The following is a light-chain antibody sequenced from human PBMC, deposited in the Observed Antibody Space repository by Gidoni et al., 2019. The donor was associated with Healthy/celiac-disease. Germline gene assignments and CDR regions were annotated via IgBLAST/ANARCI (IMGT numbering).Light chain of an antibody. J-gene: IGKJ4*01. V-gene: IGKV1-39*01. Sequence: DIQMTQSPSSLSASVGDRVTITCRASPSISSYLNWYQQKPGKARKLLIYASSSFQSGVPSRFSGSGFGTDFTLTISSLQPEDFATYYCQQSYSTPLTFGGGTKVEIK. CDR3: QQSYSTPLT. CDR2: ASS. CDR1: PSISSY.